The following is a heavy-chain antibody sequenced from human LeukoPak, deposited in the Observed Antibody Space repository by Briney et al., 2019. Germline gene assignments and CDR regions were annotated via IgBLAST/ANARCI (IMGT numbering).Heavy chain of an antibody. CDR2: ISSSGGST. CDR3: AKEVVAATPFDY. D-gene: IGHD2-15*01. Sequence: GGSLRLSCAASGFTFSTYAMSWVRQAPGKGLVWGSAISSSGGSTFHADSVKGRFTISRDNSKNTLYVQMNSLRPDDTAVYYCAKEVVAATPFDYWGQGTLVTVSS. J-gene: IGHJ4*02. CDR1: GFTFSTYA. V-gene: IGHV3-23*01.